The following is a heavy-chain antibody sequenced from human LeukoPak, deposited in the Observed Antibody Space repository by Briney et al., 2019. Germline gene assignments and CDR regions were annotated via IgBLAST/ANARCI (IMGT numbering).Heavy chain of an antibody. CDR2: ISGSGGST. CDR1: GFTFSSYA. CDR3: AKDKSITMIVVVITGWDY. V-gene: IGHV3-23*01. D-gene: IGHD3-22*01. Sequence: PGGSLRLSCAASGFTFSSYAMSWVRQAPGKGLEWVSAISGSGGSTYYADSVKGRFTISRDNSKNTLYLQMNSLRAEDTAVYYCAKDKSITMIVVVITGWDYWGQGTLVTVSS. J-gene: IGHJ4*02.